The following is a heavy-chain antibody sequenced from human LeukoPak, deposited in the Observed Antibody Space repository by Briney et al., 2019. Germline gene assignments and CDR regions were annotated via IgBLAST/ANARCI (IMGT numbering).Heavy chain of an antibody. J-gene: IGHJ4*02. CDR3: TTFYHEYSPY. CDR1: GFCFMNAW. Sequence: GGSLRLSCAASGFCFMNAWMIWVRQAPGEGLEWVGRIKSNADGGTPDYAAPARGRFTISRDDSKNTLYLQMNSLKTEDTAVYYCTTFYHEYSPYWGRGTLVTVSS. V-gene: IGHV3-15*01. CDR2: IKSNADGGTP. D-gene: IGHD2/OR15-2a*01.